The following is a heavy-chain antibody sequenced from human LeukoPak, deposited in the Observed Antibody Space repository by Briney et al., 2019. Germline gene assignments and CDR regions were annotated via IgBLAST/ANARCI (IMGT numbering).Heavy chain of an antibody. V-gene: IGHV1-2*02. CDR3: ARGSRPVYNLLTGKRYFDY. CDR1: GYTFTGYY. J-gene: IGHJ4*02. D-gene: IGHD3-9*01. CDR2: INPNSGGT. Sequence: ASVKVSCKASGYTFTGYYIHWVRQAPGQGLEWMGWINPNSGGTNNARKFQGRVTMTRDTSISTAYMELSRLRSEDTAVYYCARGSRPVYNLLTGKRYFDYWGQGTLLTVSS.